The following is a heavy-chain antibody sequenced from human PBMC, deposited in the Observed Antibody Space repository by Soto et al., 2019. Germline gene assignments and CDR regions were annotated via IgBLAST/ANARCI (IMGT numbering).Heavy chain of an antibody. D-gene: IGHD1-1*01. J-gene: IGHJ5*02. CDR2: ISWNSVSR. Sequence: EVQLVESGGGLVQPGRSLRLSCAASGFTFDDYAMHWVRQPPGKGLEWVSGISWNSVSRGYADSVKGRFTISRDNAKNSLYLQMNRLRAEDTALYYCAKGYDRDGFDPWGQGTLVIVSS. CDR1: GFTFDDYA. CDR3: AKGYDRDGFDP. V-gene: IGHV3-9*01.